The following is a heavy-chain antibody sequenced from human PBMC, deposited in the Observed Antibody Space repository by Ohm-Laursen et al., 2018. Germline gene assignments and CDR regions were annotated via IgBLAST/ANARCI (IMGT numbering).Heavy chain of an antibody. Sequence: ASVTASCKVSGYTIVSYGTHWVRQAPGQGLEYMGRINPDNGHMKSAEKFQAKVTMTTDISTNTAYVELRNLTFNDTAMYYCARDPQFDPWGQGTQVTVSS. CDR1: GYTIVSYG. CDR2: INPDNGHM. CDR3: ARDPQFDP. J-gene: IGHJ5*02. V-gene: IGHV1-18*01.